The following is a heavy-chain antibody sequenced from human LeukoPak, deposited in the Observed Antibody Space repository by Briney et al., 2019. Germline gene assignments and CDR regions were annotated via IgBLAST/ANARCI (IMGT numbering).Heavy chain of an antibody. V-gene: IGHV3-11*01. D-gene: IGHD3-10*01. CDR3: ASGSYGSGSHSWVNY. CDR1: GFTVSGNY. CDR2: ISSSGSTI. J-gene: IGHJ4*02. Sequence: PGGSLRLSCAASGFTVSGNYMSWIRQAPGKGLEWVSYISSSGSTIYYADSVKGRFTISRDNAKNSLYLQMNSLRAEDTAVYYCASGSYGSGSHSWVNYWGQGTLVTVSS.